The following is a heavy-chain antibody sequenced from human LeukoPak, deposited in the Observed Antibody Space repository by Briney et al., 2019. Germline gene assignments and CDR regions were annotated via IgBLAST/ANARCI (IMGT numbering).Heavy chain of an antibody. V-gene: IGHV3-15*01. CDR2: IKSKTDGGTT. CDR3: TTDRGYSYGYLY. J-gene: IGHJ4*02. D-gene: IGHD5-18*01. CDR1: GFTFSNAW. Sequence: PGGSLRLSCAASGFTFSNAWMSWVRQAPGKGLEWAGRIKSKTDGGTTDYAAPVKGRFTISRDDSKTTLYLQMNSLKTEDTAVYYCTTDRGYSYGYLYWGQGTLVTVSS.